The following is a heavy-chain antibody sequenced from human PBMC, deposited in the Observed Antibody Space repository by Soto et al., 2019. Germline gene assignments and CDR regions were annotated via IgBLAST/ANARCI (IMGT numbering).Heavy chain of an antibody. CDR1: GGSISSSSYY. J-gene: IGHJ5*02. D-gene: IGHD4-17*01. CDR3: ARLHDYGDSPPEWFDP. V-gene: IGHV4-39*01. CDR2: IYYSGST. Sequence: QLQLQESGPGLVKPSETLSLTCTVSGGSISSSSYYWGWIRQPPGKGLEWIGSIYYSGSTYYNPSLQSRVTISVDTSKNQFSLKLSSVTAADTAVYYCARLHDYGDSPPEWFDPWGQGTLVTVAS.